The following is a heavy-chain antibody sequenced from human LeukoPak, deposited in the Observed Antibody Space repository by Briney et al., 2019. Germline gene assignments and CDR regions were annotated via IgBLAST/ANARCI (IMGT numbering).Heavy chain of an antibody. CDR2: IYYSGST. CDR3: ARGIGYSYGLYYFDY. D-gene: IGHD5-18*01. CDR1: GGSVGSGSYY. V-gene: IGHV4-61*01. J-gene: IGHJ4*02. Sequence: KTSETLSLTCTVSGGSVGSGSYYWSWIRQPPGKGLEWIGYIYYSGSTNYNPSLKSRVTISIDTSKNQFSLNLTSVTAADTAVYYCARGIGYSYGLYYFDYWGQGTPVTVSS.